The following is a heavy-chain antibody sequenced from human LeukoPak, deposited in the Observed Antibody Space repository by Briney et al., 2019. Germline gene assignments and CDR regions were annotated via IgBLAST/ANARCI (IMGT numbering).Heavy chain of an antibody. CDR2: ISSSSSTI. V-gene: IGHV3-48*02. CDR1: GFTFITYS. CDR3: AREYSSSYGRAFDI. J-gene: IGHJ3*02. Sequence: PGGSLRLSCAASGFTFITYSMNWVRQAPGKGLEWISYISSSSSTIYYADSVKGRFTISRDNAKNSLYLQMNSLRDEDTAVYYCAREYSSSYGRAFDIWGQGTMVTVSS. D-gene: IGHD6-6*01.